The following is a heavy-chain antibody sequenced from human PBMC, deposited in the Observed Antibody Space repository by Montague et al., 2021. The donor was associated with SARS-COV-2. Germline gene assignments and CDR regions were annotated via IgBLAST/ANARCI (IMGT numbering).Heavy chain of an antibody. D-gene: IGHD3-3*01. V-gene: IGHV4-59*08. CDR1: GGSISGRF. Sequence: SETLSLTSTVSGGSISGRFWSWIRQTPGKGLEWIGYISYSGATSSNPSLKSRVTLLVDAAVNQFSLKMRSVTAADTAIYYCARQQGLSGSGVVRLMELDIWGHGALVTVSS. J-gene: IGHJ4*01. CDR3: ARQQGLSGSGVVRLMELDI. CDR2: ISYSGAT.